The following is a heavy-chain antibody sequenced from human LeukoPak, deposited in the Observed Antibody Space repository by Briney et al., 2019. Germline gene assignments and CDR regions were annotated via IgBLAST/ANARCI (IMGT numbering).Heavy chain of an antibody. Sequence: GGSLRLSCAASGFTFSSYAMSWVRQAPGKGLEWVSAISGSGGSTYYADSVKGRFTISRDNSKNTLYLQMNSLRAEDTAVYYCAKDQGIRFGEPHPGDYYYYMDVWGKGTTVTVSS. D-gene: IGHD3-10*01. CDR3: AKDQGIRFGEPHPGDYYYYMDV. CDR1: GFTFSSYA. CDR2: ISGSGGST. V-gene: IGHV3-23*01. J-gene: IGHJ6*03.